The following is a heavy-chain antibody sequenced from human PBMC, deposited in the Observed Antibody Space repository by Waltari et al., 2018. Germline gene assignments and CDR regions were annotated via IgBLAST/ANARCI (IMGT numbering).Heavy chain of an antibody. CDR3: ARDSSSWYYFDY. D-gene: IGHD6-13*01. CDR1: GFTFSSYG. V-gene: IGHV3-33*01. J-gene: IGHJ4*02. CDR2: IWYDGSNK. Sequence: QVQLVESGGGVVPPGRSLRLSCAASGFTFSSYGMHWVRQAPGKGLEWVAVIWYDGSNKYYADSVKGRFTISRDNSKNTLYLQMNSLRAEDTAVYYCARDSSSWYYFDYWGQGTLVTVSS.